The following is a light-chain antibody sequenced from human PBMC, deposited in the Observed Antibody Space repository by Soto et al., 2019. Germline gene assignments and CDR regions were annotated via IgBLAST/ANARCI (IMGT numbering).Light chain of an antibody. V-gene: IGKV1-5*01. Sequence: DIQMTQSPSPLSASVGDRVTITCRASESIRSWLAWYQQKPGKAPKLLIYDASSLQSGVPSRFSGGGSGTEFTLTISSLQPDDFATYYCQQYMSYSPYTFGQGTRLEIK. J-gene: IGKJ2*01. CDR2: DAS. CDR1: ESIRSW. CDR3: QQYMSYSPYT.